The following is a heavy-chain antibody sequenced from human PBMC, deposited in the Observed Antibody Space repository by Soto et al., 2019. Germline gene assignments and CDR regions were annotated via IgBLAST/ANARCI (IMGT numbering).Heavy chain of an antibody. J-gene: IGHJ6*02. CDR2: IYYTGTT. D-gene: IGHD2-2*01. V-gene: IGHV4-31*11. CDR1: GGSISNANYY. CDR3: AKGADRGYCSSTSCYPWYYYYGMDV. Sequence: PSETLSLTCAVSGGSISNANYYWSWIRHHPGKGLEWIGYIYYTGTTYYSPSLESRVAISVDTSQNQFSLKLGAVTAADTAVYYCAKGADRGYCSSTSCYPWYYYYGMDVWGQGTTVTVSS.